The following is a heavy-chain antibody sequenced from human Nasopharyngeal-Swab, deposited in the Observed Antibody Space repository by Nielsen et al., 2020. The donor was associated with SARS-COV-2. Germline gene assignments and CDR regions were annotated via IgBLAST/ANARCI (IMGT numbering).Heavy chain of an antibody. Sequence: SETLSLTCAVYGGSFSGYYWSWIRQPPGKGLEWIGEIDHSGSTNYNPSLKSRVTISIDTSKNQFSLKVSSVTAADTAVYYCARQGGLLLWFGELLPDYWGQGTLVTVSS. CDR2: IDHSGST. D-gene: IGHD3-10*01. V-gene: IGHV4-34*01. CDR3: ARQGGLLLWFGELLPDY. CDR1: GGSFSGYY. J-gene: IGHJ4*02.